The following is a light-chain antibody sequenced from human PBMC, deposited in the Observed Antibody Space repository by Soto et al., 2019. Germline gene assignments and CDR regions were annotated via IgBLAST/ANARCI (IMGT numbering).Light chain of an antibody. J-gene: IGLJ1*01. CDR3: CSFAGSFYV. CDR1: SRDVDAYDF. V-gene: IGLV2-11*01. CDR2: EVS. Sequence: QSALTQPRSVSGSPGQSVAISCTGTSRDVDAYDFVSWYKHHPGKAPKLIISEVSKRPSGVSHRFSGSKSGNTASLTISGLQAEDEADYFCCSFAGSFYVFGTGTQLTVL.